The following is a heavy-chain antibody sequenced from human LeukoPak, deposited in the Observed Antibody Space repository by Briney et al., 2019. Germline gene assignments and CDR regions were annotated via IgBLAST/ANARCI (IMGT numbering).Heavy chain of an antibody. J-gene: IGHJ4*02. D-gene: IGHD6-25*01. CDR3: AGHTGIAPLCGLKF. CDR2: ICYSGST. V-gene: IGHV4-59*08. CDR1: GGSISSYY. Sequence: SETLSLTCTVSGGSISSYYWSWIRQTPAKGLEWIGDICYSGSTNYNPSLQSRVTIPVATSKNQFSQHLSSLTAADTAVDYCAGHTGIAPLCGLKFWGEGTLVTVSS.